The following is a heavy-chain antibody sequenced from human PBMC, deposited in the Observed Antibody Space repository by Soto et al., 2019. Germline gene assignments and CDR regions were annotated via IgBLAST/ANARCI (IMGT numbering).Heavy chain of an antibody. J-gene: IGHJ4*02. CDR2: INPNSGGT. Sequence: GASVKVSCKASGYTFTGYYMHWVRQAPGQGLEWMGWINPNSGGTNYAQKFQGRVTMTRDTSISTAYMELSRLRSDDTAVYYCARDLTDRGYSYGLDYWGQGTLVTVSS. D-gene: IGHD5-18*01. V-gene: IGHV1-2*02. CDR1: GYTFTGYY. CDR3: ARDLTDRGYSYGLDY.